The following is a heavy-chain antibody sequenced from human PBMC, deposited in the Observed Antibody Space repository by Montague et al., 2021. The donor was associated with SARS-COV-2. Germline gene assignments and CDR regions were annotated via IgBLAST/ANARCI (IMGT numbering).Heavy chain of an antibody. D-gene: IGHD3-22*01. CDR2: IYYSGST. CDR1: GGSISSYY. J-gene: IGHJ2*01. Sequence: SETLSLTCTVSGGSISSYYWSWIRQPPGKGLDWIGYIYYSGSTNYNPSLKSRVTISVDTSKNQFSLKLSSVTAADTAVYYCARGPQEYRITMIVVNYWYFDLWGRGTLVTVSS. CDR3: ARGPQEYRITMIVVNYWYFDL. V-gene: IGHV4-59*01.